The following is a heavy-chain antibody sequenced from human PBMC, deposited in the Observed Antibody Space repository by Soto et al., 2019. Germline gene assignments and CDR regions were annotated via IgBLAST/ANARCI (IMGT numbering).Heavy chain of an antibody. CDR2: GANSGTT. CDR3: AMAGNYRYFDA. Sequence: PSATPSLTSPVSGNTVARRTSYWSWIRPHPGKGLEWIGYGANSGTTNYNPSLKSRVTLSLDTSNNQFSLKLASVTAADTAVYYCAMAGNYRYFDAWGQGVLVTVSS. J-gene: IGHJ4*02. CDR1: GNTVARRTSY. D-gene: IGHD1-7*01. V-gene: IGHV4-61*01.